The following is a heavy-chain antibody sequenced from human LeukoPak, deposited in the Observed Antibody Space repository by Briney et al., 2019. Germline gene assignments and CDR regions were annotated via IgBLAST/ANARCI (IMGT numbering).Heavy chain of an antibody. D-gene: IGHD2-15*01. J-gene: IGHJ3*02. CDR1: GFTFNIYS. V-gene: IGHV3-48*01. CDR3: ARDQVVVATTPGAFDI. Sequence: GGSLRLSCAASGFTFNIYSMMWAPQAPGKGGVGGSYISSSSSNIYYADSVKGRFNISRDNAKTSLYLQMNSLRAEDTAVYYCARDQVVVATTPGAFDIWGQGTMVTVSS. CDR2: ISSSSSNI.